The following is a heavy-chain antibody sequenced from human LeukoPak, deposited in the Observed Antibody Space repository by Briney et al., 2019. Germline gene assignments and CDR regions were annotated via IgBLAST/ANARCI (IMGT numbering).Heavy chain of an antibody. J-gene: IGHJ4*02. CDR3: ARNSREGQVGATSFDY. D-gene: IGHD1-26*01. Sequence: SETLPLTCAVYGGSFSGYYWSWIRQPPGKGLEWIGEINHSGSTNDNPSLKSRVTISVDTSKNQFSLKLSSVTAADTAVYYCARNSREGQVGATSFDYWGQGTLVTVSS. CDR2: INHSGST. V-gene: IGHV4-34*01. CDR1: GGSFSGYY.